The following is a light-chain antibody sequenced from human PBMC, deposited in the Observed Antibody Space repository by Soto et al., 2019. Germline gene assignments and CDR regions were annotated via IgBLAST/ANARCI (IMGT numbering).Light chain of an antibody. V-gene: IGKV1-27*01. J-gene: IGKJ3*01. CDR3: HTYNSGLET. CDR1: QAINNY. CDR2: GVS. Sequence: DIQMTQSPSSLSASVGDRVTITCRASQAINNYLAWYQQKPGQVPKVLIYGVSTLESGVPSRFSASGSGTDFTITISSLQPEDAATYYCHTYNSGLETFGPGTKVEFK.